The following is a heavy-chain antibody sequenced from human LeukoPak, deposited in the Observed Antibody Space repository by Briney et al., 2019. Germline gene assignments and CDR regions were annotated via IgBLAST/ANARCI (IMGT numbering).Heavy chain of an antibody. D-gene: IGHD5-24*01. CDR1: GFTFSRYW. V-gene: IGHV3-74*01. Sequence: GGSLRLSCAASGFTFSRYWIHWVRQAPGKGLVWVSRINTDGSSTTYADSVKGRFTISRDNAKNTLYLQMNSLRAEDTAVYYCATAGEDGYNKYYFDYWGQGTLVTVSS. CDR3: ATAGEDGYNKYYFDY. CDR2: INTDGSST. J-gene: IGHJ4*02.